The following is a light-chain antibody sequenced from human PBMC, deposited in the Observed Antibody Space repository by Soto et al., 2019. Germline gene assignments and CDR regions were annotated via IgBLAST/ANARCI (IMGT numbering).Light chain of an antibody. V-gene: IGKV3-20*01. CDR3: QQYGGSPWT. J-gene: IGKJ1*01. CDR2: VAS. CDR1: QSVSSSF. Sequence: EIVLTQSPGTLSLSPGERATLSCRASQSVSSSFLAWYQQKPGQAPRLLINVASSRATGIPDRFSGSGSGTDFTLTISRLEPEDFAVYYCQQYGGSPWTFGQGTKVEIK.